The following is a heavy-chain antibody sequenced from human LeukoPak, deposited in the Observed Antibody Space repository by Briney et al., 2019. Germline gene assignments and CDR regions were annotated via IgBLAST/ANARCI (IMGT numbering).Heavy chain of an antibody. CDR1: DYTFSSHG. CDR3: AREGTAGRYYFDY. D-gene: IGHD6-13*01. J-gene: IGHJ4*02. Sequence: ASVTVSVKPSDYTFSSHGITWVRQAPGQGLELMGWISANNGNTNYAQTLQGRVTVTTDTSTSIAYMELRSLRSDDTAVYYCAREGTAGRYYFDYWGQGTLVTVSS. CDR2: ISANNGNT. V-gene: IGHV1-18*01.